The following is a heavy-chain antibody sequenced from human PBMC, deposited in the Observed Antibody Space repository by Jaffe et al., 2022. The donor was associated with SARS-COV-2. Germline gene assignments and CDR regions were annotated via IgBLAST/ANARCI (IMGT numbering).Heavy chain of an antibody. Sequence: QVQLQESGPGLVKPSETLSLTCTVSGGSISSYYWSWIRQPPGKGLEWIGYIYYSGSTNYNPSLKSRVTISVDTSKNQFSLKLSSVTAADTAVYYCARSDGPTYYDFWSGPYYFDYWGQGTLVTVSS. CDR2: IYYSGST. V-gene: IGHV4-59*01. D-gene: IGHD3-3*01. CDR3: ARSDGPTYYDFWSGPYYFDY. CDR1: GGSISSYY. J-gene: IGHJ4*02.